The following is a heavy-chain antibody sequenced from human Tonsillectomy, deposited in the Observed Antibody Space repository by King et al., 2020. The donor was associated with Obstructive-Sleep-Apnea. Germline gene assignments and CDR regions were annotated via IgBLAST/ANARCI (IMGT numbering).Heavy chain of an antibody. CDR1: GGSFSGYY. J-gene: IGHJ4*02. Sequence: VQLQQWGAGLLKPSETLSLTCAVYGGSFSGYYWSWIRQPPGKGLEWIGEINHSGSTNYNPSLKSRVTISVDTSKNQFSLKLSSVTAADTAVYYCAGGSSPDLDYWGQGTLVIVSS. D-gene: IGHD6-6*01. V-gene: IGHV4-34*01. CDR3: AGGSSPDLDY. CDR2: INHSGST.